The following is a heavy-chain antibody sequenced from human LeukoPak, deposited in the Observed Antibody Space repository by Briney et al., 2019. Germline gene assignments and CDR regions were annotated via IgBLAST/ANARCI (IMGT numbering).Heavy chain of an antibody. Sequence: PGGSLRLSCAASGFTFSSYAMSWVRQAPGKGLEWVSAISGSGGSTYYADSVKGRFTISRDNSKNTLYQQMNSLRAEDTAVYYCANKYYDSSGYYFRTYAFDIWGQGTMVTVSS. V-gene: IGHV3-23*01. D-gene: IGHD3-22*01. J-gene: IGHJ3*02. CDR3: ANKYYDSSGYYFRTYAFDI. CDR2: ISGSGGST. CDR1: GFTFSSYA.